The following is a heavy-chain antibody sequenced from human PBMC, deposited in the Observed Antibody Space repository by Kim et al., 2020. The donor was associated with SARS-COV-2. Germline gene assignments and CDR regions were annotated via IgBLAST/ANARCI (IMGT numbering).Heavy chain of an antibody. D-gene: IGHD4-17*01. J-gene: IGHJ4*02. CDR1: GFTFSTYA. CDR3: AKRLKADSGGSTSEMDS. V-gene: IGHV3-30*18. Sequence: GGSLRLSCAASGFTFSTYAMHWVRQAPGKGLEWLAVIRSDERTKYYADSVEGRFTISRDNSKNTLYLQMNNLRGDDTAVYYCAKRLKADSGGSTSEMDSWGQGTLVIVSS. CDR2: IRSDERTK.